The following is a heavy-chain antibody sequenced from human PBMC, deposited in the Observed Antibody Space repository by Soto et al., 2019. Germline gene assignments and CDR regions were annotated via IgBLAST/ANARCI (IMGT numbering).Heavy chain of an antibody. Sequence: QVQLQESGPGLVKPSQTLSLTCTVSGGSSSSGGYYWSCIRQHPGKGLEGIGYIYYSGSTYYNPSLKGRVTISVDTSKNQFSLKLRSVTAADTAVYYCARDSYGDYGRNWFDPWGQGTLVTVST. V-gene: IGHV4-31*03. CDR2: IYYSGST. J-gene: IGHJ5*02. CDR1: GGSSSSGGYY. CDR3: ARDSYGDYGRNWFDP. D-gene: IGHD4-17*01.